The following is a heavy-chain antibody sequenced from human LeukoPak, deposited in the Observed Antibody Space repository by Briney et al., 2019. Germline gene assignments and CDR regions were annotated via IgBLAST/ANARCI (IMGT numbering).Heavy chain of an antibody. D-gene: IGHD3-22*01. CDR1: GYTFTSYG. CDR2: ISAYNGNT. V-gene: IGHV1-18*01. Sequence: GASVKVSCKASGYTFTSYGISWVRQAPGQGLEWMGWISAYNGNTNYAQKLQGRVTMTTDPSTSTAYMELRSLRSDDTAVYYCARSVYYYDSSASYYFDYWGQGTLVTVSS. CDR3: ARSVYYYDSSASYYFDY. J-gene: IGHJ4*02.